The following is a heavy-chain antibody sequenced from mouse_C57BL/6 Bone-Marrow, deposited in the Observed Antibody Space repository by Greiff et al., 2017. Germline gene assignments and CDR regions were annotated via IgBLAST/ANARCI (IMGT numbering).Heavy chain of an antibody. D-gene: IGHD2-3*01. CDR1: GYSFTGYY. CDR3: ARGSYDGYYAMDY. Sequence: EVQLVESGPELVKPGASVKISCKASGYSFTGYYMNWVKQSPEKSLEWIGEINPSTGGTTYNQKFKAKATLTVDKSSSTAYMQLKSLTSEDSAVYYCARGSYDGYYAMDYWGQGTSVTVSS. J-gene: IGHJ4*01. V-gene: IGHV1-42*01. CDR2: INPSTGGT.